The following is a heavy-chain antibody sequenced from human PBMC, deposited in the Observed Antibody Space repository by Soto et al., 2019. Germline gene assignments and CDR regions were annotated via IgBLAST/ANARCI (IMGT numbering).Heavy chain of an antibody. CDR2: TYSGGTT. J-gene: IGHJ3*02. D-gene: IGHD4-17*01. CDR3: ARGAYGPDYLHAFDI. V-gene: IGHV3-53*04. CDR1: GFTVSSNY. Sequence: GGSLRLSCAASGFTVSSNYMSWVRQAPGKGLEWVSVTYSGGTTYYADSVKGRFTISRHNSKNTLYLQMNSLRAEDTAVYYCARGAYGPDYLHAFDIWGQGTMVTVSS.